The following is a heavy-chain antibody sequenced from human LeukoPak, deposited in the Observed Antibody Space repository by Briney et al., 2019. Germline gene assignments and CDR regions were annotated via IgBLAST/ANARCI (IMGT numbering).Heavy chain of an antibody. CDR1: GFTFSSYG. CDR2: IRYDGNNK. J-gene: IGHJ4*02. V-gene: IGHV3-30*02. Sequence: GGSLRLSCAASGFTFSSYGMHWVRQAPGKGLEWVAFIRYDGNNKNYADSVKGRFTISRDNSKNTLYLQMNSLRAEDTAVYYCAREGLTMVRGAPDYWGQGTLVTVSS. CDR3: AREGLTMVRGAPDY. D-gene: IGHD3-10*01.